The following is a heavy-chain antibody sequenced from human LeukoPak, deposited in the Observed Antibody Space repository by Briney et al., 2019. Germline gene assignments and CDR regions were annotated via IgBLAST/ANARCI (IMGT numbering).Heavy chain of an antibody. CDR1: GFAFSSYS. J-gene: IGHJ4*02. Sequence: GGSLRLSCAASGFAFSSYSMNWVRQAPGKGLEWVSYIASGSRPIYYADSVEGRFTISRDNAKNSLYLQMDSLRAEDTAVYYCVRYGSGSYYKAPFDYWGQGTLVTVSS. V-gene: IGHV3-48*04. D-gene: IGHD3-10*01. CDR2: IASGSRPI. CDR3: VRYGSGSYYKAPFDY.